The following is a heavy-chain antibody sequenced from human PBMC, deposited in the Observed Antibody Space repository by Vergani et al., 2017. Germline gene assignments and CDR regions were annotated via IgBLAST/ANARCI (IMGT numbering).Heavy chain of an antibody. CDR1: GFTFSSYA. CDR2: ISGSGGST. CDR3: AKELRYDFWSGYYGPLDY. D-gene: IGHD3-3*01. J-gene: IGHJ4*02. Sequence: EVQLLESGGGLVQPGGSLRLSCAASGFTFSSYAMSWVRQAPGKGLGWVSAISGSGGSTYYADSVKGRFTISRDNSKNTLYLQMNSLRAEDTAVYYCAKELRYDFWSGYYGPLDYWGQGTLVTVSS. V-gene: IGHV3-23*01.